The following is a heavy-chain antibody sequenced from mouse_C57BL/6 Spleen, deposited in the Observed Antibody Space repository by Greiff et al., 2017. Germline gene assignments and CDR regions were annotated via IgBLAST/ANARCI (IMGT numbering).Heavy chain of an antibody. D-gene: IGHD2-5*01. V-gene: IGHV14-4*01. J-gene: IGHJ4*01. CDR1: GFNIKDDY. CDR2: IDTENGDT. Sequence: VQLQQSGAELVRPGASVKLSCTASGFNIKDDYMHWVQQRPEQGLEWIGWIDTENGDTEYASKFQGKATITADTSSNPAYLQLSSLTSEDTAVYYCNTGYSNFYAMDYWGQGTSVTVSS. CDR3: NTGYSNFYAMDY.